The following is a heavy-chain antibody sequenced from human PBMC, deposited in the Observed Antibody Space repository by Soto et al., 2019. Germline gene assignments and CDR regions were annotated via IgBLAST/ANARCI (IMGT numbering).Heavy chain of an antibody. V-gene: IGHV2-5*02. CDR2: IYWDDSY. CDR1: GFSLSTSGVG. J-gene: IGHJ4*02. CDR3: AHKGYGDYPLDY. Sequence: QITLKESGPTLVKPTQTLTLTCTFSGFSLSTSGVGVGWIRQPPGKALEWLAVIYWDDSYHYSPSLRSRLTITKDTSKNQVVITMTNMDPVDTATYYCAHKGYGDYPLDYWGQGTLVTVSS. D-gene: IGHD4-17*01.